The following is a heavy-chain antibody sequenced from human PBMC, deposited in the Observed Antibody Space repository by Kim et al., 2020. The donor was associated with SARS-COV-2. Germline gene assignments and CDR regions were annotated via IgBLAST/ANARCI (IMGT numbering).Heavy chain of an antibody. CDR2: IIPIFGTA. D-gene: IGHD6-19*01. J-gene: IGHJ6*02. CDR3: ARIAVADIQPYYGMDV. CDR1: GGTFSSYA. V-gene: IGHV1-69*06. Sequence: SVKVSCKASGGTFSSYAISWVRQAPGQGLEWMGGIIPIFGTANYAQKFQGRVTITADKSTSTAYMELSSLRSEDTAVYYCARIAVADIQPYYGMDVWGQGTTVTVSS.